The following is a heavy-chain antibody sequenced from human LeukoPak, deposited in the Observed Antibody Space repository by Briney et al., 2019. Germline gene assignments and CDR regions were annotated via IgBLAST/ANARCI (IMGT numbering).Heavy chain of an antibody. CDR2: INPGGST. J-gene: IGHJ6*03. V-gene: IGHV4-4*02. CDR3: ARGGGNYYMDV. D-gene: IGHD1-14*01. CDR1: GGSISSSNW. Sequence: PSETLSLTCAVSGGSISSSNWWSWVRQPPGKGLEWIGEINPGGSTNHDPSLKSRVTISVDTSKNQFSLKLSSVTAADTALYYCARGGGNYYMDVWDKGTTVTVSS.